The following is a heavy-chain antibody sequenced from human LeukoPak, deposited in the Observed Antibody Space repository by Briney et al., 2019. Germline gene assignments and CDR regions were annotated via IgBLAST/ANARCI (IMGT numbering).Heavy chain of an antibody. CDR1: GYTFTGYY. J-gene: IGHJ4*02. CDR2: INPNSGDT. Sequence: GASVKVSCKASGYTFTGYYMHWVRQAPGQGLEWMGWINPNSGDTNYAQKFQGRVTMTRDTSISTAYMDLSSLRSDDTAVYYCATGQAAWSDSWGQGTLVTVSS. CDR3: ATGQAAWSDS. V-gene: IGHV1-2*02. D-gene: IGHD1-1*01.